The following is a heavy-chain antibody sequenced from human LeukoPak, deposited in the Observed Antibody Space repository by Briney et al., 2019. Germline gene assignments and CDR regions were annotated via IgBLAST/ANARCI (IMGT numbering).Heavy chain of an antibody. V-gene: IGHV3-30-3*01. CDR1: GFTFSSYA. CDR2: ISYDGSNK. CDR3: TTGPKKRGMDV. J-gene: IGHJ6*02. Sequence: GGFLRLSCAASGFTFSSYAMHWDRQAPGKGLEWVAVISYDGSNKYYADSVKGRFTISRDNSKNTLYLQMNSLRAEDTAVYFCTTGPKKRGMDVWGQGTTVTVSS.